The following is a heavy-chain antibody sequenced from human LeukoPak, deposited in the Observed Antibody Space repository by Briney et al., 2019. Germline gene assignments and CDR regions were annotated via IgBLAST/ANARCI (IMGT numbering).Heavy chain of an antibody. D-gene: IGHD6-13*01. Sequence: GGSLRLSCAASGFIFSRYAMSWVRQAPGEGLEWVSAISASGDSTYYAGSVKGRFTISRDNSKNTLYLQMNGLRAEDTAVYYCAKEGEQRTSSRWSGIDYWGQGALVTVSS. CDR3: AKEGEQRTSSRWSGIDY. CDR1: GFIFSRYA. J-gene: IGHJ4*02. CDR2: ISASGDST. V-gene: IGHV3-23*01.